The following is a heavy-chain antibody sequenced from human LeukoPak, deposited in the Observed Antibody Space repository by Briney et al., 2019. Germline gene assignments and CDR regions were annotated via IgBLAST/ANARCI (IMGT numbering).Heavy chain of an antibody. Sequence: GRSLRLSCEASGYTFDDYAMHWVRQAPGKGLEWVSAISWNSGSIGYADSVKGRFTISRDNVKNSLYLQMNSLRTEDTALYYCAKGHTYGLGESYLDFWGQGTLVSVSS. CDR1: GYTFDDYA. CDR2: ISWNSGSI. V-gene: IGHV3-9*01. D-gene: IGHD5-18*01. CDR3: AKGHTYGLGESYLDF. J-gene: IGHJ4*02.